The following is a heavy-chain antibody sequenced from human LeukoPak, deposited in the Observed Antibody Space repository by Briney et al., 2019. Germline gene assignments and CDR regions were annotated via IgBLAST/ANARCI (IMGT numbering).Heavy chain of an antibody. J-gene: IGHJ4*02. CDR3: ARVSYYDSSPYYFDY. CDR1: GGSISSYY. V-gene: IGHV4-59*01. CDR2: IYYSVST. D-gene: IGHD3-22*01. Sequence: PSETLSLTCTVSGGSISSYYWSWIRQPPGKGLEWIGYIYYSVSTNYNPSLKSRVTISVDTSKNQFSLKLSSVTAADTAVYYCARVSYYDSSPYYFDYWGQGTLVTVSS.